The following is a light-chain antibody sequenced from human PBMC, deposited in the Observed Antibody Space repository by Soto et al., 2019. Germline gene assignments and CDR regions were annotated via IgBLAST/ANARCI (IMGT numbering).Light chain of an antibody. CDR2: DVS. J-gene: IGLJ1*01. CDR3: SSYTSSLSYV. Sequence: QSVLTQPASVSGSPGQSITISCTGTSSDVGAYNYVSWYQQHPGKAPKLMIYDVSNRPSGVSNRFSGSRSGNTASLTISGLQAEDEADYYCSSYTSSLSYVFGTGTKVTVL. V-gene: IGLV2-14*01. CDR1: SSDVGAYNY.